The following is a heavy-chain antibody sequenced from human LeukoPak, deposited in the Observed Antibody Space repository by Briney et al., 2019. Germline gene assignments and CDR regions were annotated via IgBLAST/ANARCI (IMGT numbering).Heavy chain of an antibody. CDR2: IYYSGSP. J-gene: IGHJ3*02. CDR3: ARHRGYDACDI. D-gene: IGHD3-10*01. Sequence: PSETLSLTCTVSGGSISSSSYYWGWIRQPPGKGLEWSGSIYYSGSPYYNPSLKSRVTISVDTSKNQFSLKLSSVTAADTSVYYCARHRGYDACDIWGQGTMVSVSS. CDR1: GGSISSSSYY. V-gene: IGHV4-39*07.